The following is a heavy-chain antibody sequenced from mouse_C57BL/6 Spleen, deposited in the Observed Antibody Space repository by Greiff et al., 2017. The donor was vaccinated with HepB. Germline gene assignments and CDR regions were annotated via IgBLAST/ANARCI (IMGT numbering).Heavy chain of an antibody. CDR2: IYPGDGDT. J-gene: IGHJ1*03. CDR3: AIGVTTVVRYFDV. V-gene: IGHV1-82*01. D-gene: IGHD1-1*01. CDR1: GYAFSSSW. Sequence: QVQLKESGPELVKPGASVKISCKASGYAFSSSWMNWVKQRPGKGLEWIGRIYPGDGDTNYNGKFKGKATLTADKSSSTAYMQLSSLTSEDSAVYFCAIGVTTVVRYFDVWGTGTTVTVSS.